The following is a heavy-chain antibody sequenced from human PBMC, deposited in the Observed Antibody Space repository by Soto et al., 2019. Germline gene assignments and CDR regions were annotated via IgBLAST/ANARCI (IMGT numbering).Heavy chain of an antibody. D-gene: IGHD5-18*01. J-gene: IGHJ4*02. Sequence: PSETLSLTCTVSGASITNDDFFRSWVRQHPDKGLEWLAYITYGGSIYYNPSLRSRLSVSIDKSKSQFSLNVRSVTAADTAVYFCANMERTQLWLLVQNWGQGLPVTVSS. CDR1: GASITNDDFF. CDR3: ANMERTQLWLLVQN. CDR2: ITYGGSI. V-gene: IGHV4-31*03.